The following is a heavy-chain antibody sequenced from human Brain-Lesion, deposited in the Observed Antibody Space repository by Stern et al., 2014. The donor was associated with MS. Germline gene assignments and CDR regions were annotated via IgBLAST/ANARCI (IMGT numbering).Heavy chain of an antibody. Sequence: VQLLESGPGLVKPSQTLSLSCTVSGGSISSGGYYWSWIRQPAGKGLEWIGRIFNSGSTSYNPSLKSRVPISIDTSKNKFSLRLNSMTAADTAVYYCARGRVVPGFQYYATDVWGQGTTVIVSS. CDR1: GGSISSGGYY. CDR2: IFNSGST. CDR3: ARGRVVPGFQYYATDV. J-gene: IGHJ6*02. D-gene: IGHD2-2*01. V-gene: IGHV4-61*02.